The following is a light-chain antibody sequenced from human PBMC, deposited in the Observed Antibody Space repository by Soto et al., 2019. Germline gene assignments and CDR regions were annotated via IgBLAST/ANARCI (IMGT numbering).Light chain of an antibody. CDR3: QQYGSSPLT. CDR2: GAS. J-gene: IGKJ4*01. Sequence: ELVLTQSPGTLSLSPGERATLSCRASQTVNNNYLAWYQQIPGQAPRLLISGASDRATGTPDRFSGSASGTDFTLTISRLEPEDFAVYYCQQYGSSPLTFGGGTKV. CDR1: QTVNNNY. V-gene: IGKV3-20*01.